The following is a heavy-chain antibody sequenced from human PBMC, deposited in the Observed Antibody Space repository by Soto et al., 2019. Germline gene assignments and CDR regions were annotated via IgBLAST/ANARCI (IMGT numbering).Heavy chain of an antibody. D-gene: IGHD2-8*01. V-gene: IGHV4-34*01. CDR1: GGSFSGYY. CDR2: INHSGST. Sequence: SETLSLTCAVYGGSFSGYYWSWIRQPPGKGLEWIGEINHSGSTNYNPSLKSRVTISVDTSKNQFSLKLSSVTAADTAVYYCAKDGVLYPYYGMDVWGQGTTVTVSS. J-gene: IGHJ6*02. CDR3: AKDGVLYPYYGMDV.